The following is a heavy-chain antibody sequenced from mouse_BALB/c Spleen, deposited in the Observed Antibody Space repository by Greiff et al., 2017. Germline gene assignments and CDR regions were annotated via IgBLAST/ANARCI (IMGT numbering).Heavy chain of an antibody. CDR1: GYSITSDYA. CDR2: ISYSGST. Sequence: EVKLMESGPGLVKPSQSLSLTCTVTGYSITSDYAWNWIRQFPGNKLEWMGYISYSGSTSYNPSLKSRISITRDTSKNQFFLQLNSVTTEDTATYYCARSGFDVWGAGTTVTVSS. CDR3: ARSGFDV. V-gene: IGHV3-2*02. J-gene: IGHJ1*01.